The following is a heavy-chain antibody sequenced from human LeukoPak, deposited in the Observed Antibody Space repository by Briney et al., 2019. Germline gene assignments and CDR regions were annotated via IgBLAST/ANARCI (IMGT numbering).Heavy chain of an antibody. V-gene: IGHV4-30-4*08. CDR2: IYYSGST. J-gene: IGHJ4*02. CDR1: GGSISSGDYY. CDR3: ARGRGKYCSSTSCRTVNFDY. D-gene: IGHD2-2*01. Sequence: SQTLSLTCTVSGGSISSGDYYWSWIRQPPGKGLEWIGYIYYSGSTYYNPSLKSRVTISVDTSKNQFSLKLSSVTAADTAVYYCARGRGKYCSSTSCRTVNFDYWGQGTLVTVSS.